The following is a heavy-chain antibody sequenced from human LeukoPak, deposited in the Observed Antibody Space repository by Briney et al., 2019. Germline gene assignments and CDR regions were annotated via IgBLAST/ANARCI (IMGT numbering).Heavy chain of an antibody. CDR2: IYYSGST. V-gene: IGHV4-59*01. D-gene: IGHD3-10*01. CDR3: ARGGSGYDAFGI. Sequence: SETLSLTCTVSGGSISSYYWSWIRQPPGKGLEWIGYIYYSGSTNYNPSLKSRVTISIDTSKNQFSLKLSSVTAADTAVYYCARGGSGYDAFGIWGQGTMVTVSS. CDR1: GGSISSYY. J-gene: IGHJ3*02.